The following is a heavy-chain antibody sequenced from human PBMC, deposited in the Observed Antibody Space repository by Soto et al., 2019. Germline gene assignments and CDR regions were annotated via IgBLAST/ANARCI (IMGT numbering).Heavy chain of an antibody. CDR1: GFTVSSNY. D-gene: IGHD3-16*02. Sequence: LRLSCAASGFTVSSNYMIWVRQAPGKGLEWVSVIYSGGSTYYADSVKGRFTISRDNSKNTLYLQMNSLRAEDTAVYYCARDPYDYVWGSYRSYGMDVWGQGTTVTVSS. V-gene: IGHV3-53*01. CDR3: ARDPYDYVWGSYRSYGMDV. J-gene: IGHJ6*02. CDR2: IYSGGST.